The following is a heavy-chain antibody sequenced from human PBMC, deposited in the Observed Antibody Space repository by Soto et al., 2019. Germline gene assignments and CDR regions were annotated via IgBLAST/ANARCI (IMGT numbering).Heavy chain of an antibody. CDR2: ISAYNGNT. J-gene: IGHJ4*02. Sequence: QVQLVQSGAEVKKPGASVKVSCKASGYSFTTYGISWVRQAPGQGLEWMGWISAYNGNTNYAQKFQGRVTMTTDTATRTAYIELRSLRSDATAVYYCARDLGYGGNSSWGQGTLVTVSS. D-gene: IGHD4-17*01. CDR3: ARDLGYGGNSS. CDR1: GYSFTTYG. V-gene: IGHV1-18*01.